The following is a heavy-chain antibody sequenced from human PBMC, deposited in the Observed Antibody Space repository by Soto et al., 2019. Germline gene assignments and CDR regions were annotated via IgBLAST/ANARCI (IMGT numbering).Heavy chain of an antibody. CDR2: ISDSGDST. CDR3: AKDGFSGSGKYYFDY. CDR1: GFTFSNYA. V-gene: IGHV3-23*01. J-gene: IGHJ4*02. D-gene: IGHD3-10*01. Sequence: EVHLLESGGALVQPGGSLRLSCAASGFTFSNYAMNWVRQAPGKGLEWVSVISDSGDSTYYADSVKGRFTISRDKSKNTLYLHMNSLTAEDTAVYYCAKDGFSGSGKYYFDYWGQGTLVTVSS.